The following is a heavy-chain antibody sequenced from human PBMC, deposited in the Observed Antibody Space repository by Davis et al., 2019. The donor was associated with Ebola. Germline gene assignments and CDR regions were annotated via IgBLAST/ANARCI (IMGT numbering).Heavy chain of an antibody. CDR1: GGTFSSYA. CDR3: AKAGGGASNY. D-gene: IGHD2-21*01. V-gene: IGHV1-2*06. CDR2: INPNSGGT. J-gene: IGHJ4*02. Sequence: ASVKVSCKASGGTFSSYAISWVRQAPGQGLEWMGRINPNSGGTNYAQKFQGRVTMTRDTSISTAYMELSRLRSDDTAVYYCAKAGGGASNYWGQGTLVTVSS.